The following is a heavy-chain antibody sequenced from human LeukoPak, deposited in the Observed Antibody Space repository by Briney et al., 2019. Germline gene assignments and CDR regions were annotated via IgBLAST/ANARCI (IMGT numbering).Heavy chain of an antibody. J-gene: IGHJ6*03. CDR2: INPSGHTT. CDR1: GFTFTSYY. D-gene: IGHD2-15*01. Sequence: GASVKVSCKASGFTFTSYYMHWVRQAPGQGLEWMGIINPSGHTTNYAQKFQGRVTMTRDTPTSTVYMELSSLRSEDTAVYYCARDVVVVAAKGQGCYYYYMDVWGKGATDTISS. CDR3: ARDVVVVAAKGQGCYYYYMDV. V-gene: IGHV1-46*01.